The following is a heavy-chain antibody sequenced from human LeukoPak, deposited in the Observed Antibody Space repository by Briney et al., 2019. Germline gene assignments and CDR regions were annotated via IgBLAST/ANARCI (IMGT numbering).Heavy chain of an antibody. V-gene: IGHV3-21*01. Sequence: GGSLRLSGAASGFTFSSSSMTWVRQAPGKGLEWVSSISSSSSYIYYADSVKGRFTISRDNAKNSLYLQMSSLRAEDTAVYYCARDPRYYHPFDYWGQGTLVTVSS. CDR3: ARDPRYYHPFDY. D-gene: IGHD1-26*01. J-gene: IGHJ4*02. CDR2: ISSSSSYI. CDR1: GFTFSSSS.